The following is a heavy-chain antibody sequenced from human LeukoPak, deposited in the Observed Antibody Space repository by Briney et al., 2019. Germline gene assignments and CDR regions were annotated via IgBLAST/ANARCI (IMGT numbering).Heavy chain of an antibody. CDR2: ISSSSDSI. D-gene: IGHD5-12*01. CDR3: ARAMGSGYDY. V-gene: IGHV3-48*02. Sequence: GGSLRLSCAASGFTFSSYGMNWLRQAPGKRLEWVSYISSSSDSIYYADSVKGRFTISRDNADNSLYLQMNSLRDEDTAVYYCARAMGSGYDYWGQGTLVTVSS. J-gene: IGHJ4*02. CDR1: GFTFSSYG.